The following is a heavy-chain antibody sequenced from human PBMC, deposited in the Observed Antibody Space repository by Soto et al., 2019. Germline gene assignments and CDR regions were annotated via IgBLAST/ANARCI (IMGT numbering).Heavy chain of an antibody. Sequence: PGGSLRLSCTASGFTFGDYAMSWFRQAPGKGLEWVGFIRSKAYGGTTEYAASVKGRFTISRDDSKSIAYLQMNSLKTEDTAVYYCTRDSYYYDSSAPADAFDIWGQGTMVTV. CDR2: IRSKAYGGTT. D-gene: IGHD3-22*01. CDR1: GFTFGDYA. J-gene: IGHJ3*02. V-gene: IGHV3-49*03. CDR3: TRDSYYYDSSAPADAFDI.